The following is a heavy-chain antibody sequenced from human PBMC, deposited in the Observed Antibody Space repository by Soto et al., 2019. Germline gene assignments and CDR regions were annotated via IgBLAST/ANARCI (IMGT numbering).Heavy chain of an antibody. D-gene: IGHD5-12*01. CDR3: VRGGGYDPFDY. V-gene: IGHV4-30-2*06. J-gene: IGHJ4*02. Sequence: PSETLSLTCTVSGASISCGGFSWSWIRQSPGKGLEWIGYISHLENTYFHPSFKSRLTMSIDRSRNQFSLNLSSVTAADRAVYYCVRGGGYDPFDYWGQGVLVTVYS. CDR1: GASISCGGFS. CDR2: ISHLENT.